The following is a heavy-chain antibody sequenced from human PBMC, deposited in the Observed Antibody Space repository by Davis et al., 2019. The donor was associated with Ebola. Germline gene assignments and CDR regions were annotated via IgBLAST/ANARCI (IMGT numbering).Heavy chain of an antibody. D-gene: IGHD2-2*01. J-gene: IGHJ6*02. V-gene: IGHV1-2*04. CDR2: INPNSGGT. CDR3: ARENTRYCSSTSCYYYGMDV. Sequence: ASVKVSCKASGYTFTGYYMHWVRQAPGQGLEWMGWINPNSGGTNYAQKFQGWVTMTRDTSISTAYMELSKLRSDDTAVYYCARENTRYCSSTSCYYYGMDVWGQGTTVTVSS. CDR1: GYTFTGYY.